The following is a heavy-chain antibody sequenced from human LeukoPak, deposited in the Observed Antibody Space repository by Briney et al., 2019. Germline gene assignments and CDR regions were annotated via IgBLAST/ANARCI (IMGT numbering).Heavy chain of an antibody. V-gene: IGHV3-7*01. J-gene: IGHJ4*02. D-gene: IGHD6-19*01. Sequence: GGSLRLSCAASGFTFSSYWMGWVRQAPGKGLEWVANIKQDGSNKYYADSVKGRFTISRDNSKNTLYLQMNSLRAEDTAVYYCAKDQGPYSSGWPFDYWGQGTLVTVSS. CDR2: IKQDGSNK. CDR3: AKDQGPYSSGWPFDY. CDR1: GFTFSSYW.